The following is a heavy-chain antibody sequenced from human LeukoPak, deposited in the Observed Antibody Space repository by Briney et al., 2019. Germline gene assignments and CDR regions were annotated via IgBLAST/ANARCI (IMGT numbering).Heavy chain of an antibody. CDR2: IYTSGST. CDR3: ARGYCSGGSCYTFGHGVAFEI. J-gene: IGHJ3*02. CDR1: GGSISSYY. D-gene: IGHD2-15*01. V-gene: IGHV4-4*07. Sequence: ASETLSLTCTVSGGSISSYYWSWIRQPAGKGLEWIGRIYTSGSTNYNPSLKSRVTMSVDTSKNQFSLKLSSVTAADTAVYYCARGYCSGGSCYTFGHGVAFEIWGQGTMVTVSS.